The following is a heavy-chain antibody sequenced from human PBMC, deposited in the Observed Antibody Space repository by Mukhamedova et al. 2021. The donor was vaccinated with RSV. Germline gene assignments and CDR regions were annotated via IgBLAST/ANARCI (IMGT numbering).Heavy chain of an antibody. CDR3: VRQLGGVLVTAPPPYYYYGMDA. V-gene: IGHV5-51*01. D-gene: IGHD2-21*02. CDR2: IYPGDSDT. Sequence: GLEWMGIIYPGDSDTRYSPSFQGQVTLSVDKSISTVYLQWRSLKASDTAIYYCVRQLGGVLVTAPPPYYYYGMDAWGQGTTVIVSS. J-gene: IGHJ6*02.